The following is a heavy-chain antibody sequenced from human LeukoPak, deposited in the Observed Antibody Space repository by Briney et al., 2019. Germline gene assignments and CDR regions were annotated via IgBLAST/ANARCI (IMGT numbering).Heavy chain of an antibody. J-gene: IGHJ4*02. Sequence: GGYLRRSCAASGFAFSSHAMSWVRQAPGKGLKWVSGIGVGGGDTYYADSVKGRFTISRDNSKNTLYLQMNSLRAEDTAVYYCAKELYYYDSSGSFDYWGQGTLVAVSS. CDR2: IGVGGGDT. D-gene: IGHD3-22*01. CDR1: GFAFSSHA. CDR3: AKELYYYDSSGSFDY. V-gene: IGHV3-23*01.